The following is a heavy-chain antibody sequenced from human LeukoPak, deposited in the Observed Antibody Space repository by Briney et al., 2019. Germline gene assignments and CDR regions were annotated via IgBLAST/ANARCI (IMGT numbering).Heavy chain of an antibody. CDR3: ARDVYYYDSSGYSNDY. D-gene: IGHD3-22*01. CDR1: GYSISSGYY. V-gene: IGHV4-38-2*02. J-gene: IGHJ4*02. Sequence: SETLSLTCTVSGYSISSGYYWGWIRQPPGKGLEWIGSIYHSGSTYYKPSLKSRVTISVDTSKNQFSLKLSSVTAAHTAVYYCARDVYYYDSSGYSNDYWGQGTLVTVSS. CDR2: IYHSGST.